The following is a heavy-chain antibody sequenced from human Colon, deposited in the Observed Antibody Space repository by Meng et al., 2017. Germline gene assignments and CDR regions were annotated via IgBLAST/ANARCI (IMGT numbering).Heavy chain of an antibody. CDR1: GGPISSSNW. D-gene: IGHD3-9*01. J-gene: IGHJ4*02. V-gene: IGHV4-4*02. CDR3: ARGVDWAKSGNF. Sequence: QVQLQEAGPGLVKPSGTLSLTCAVSGGPISSSNWWSWVRQPPGKGLEWIGEIHPSGSTYYSPSLQSRVTITLDTSKNQFSLTLSSMTAADTAVYYCARGVDWAKSGNFWGQGTLVTVSS. CDR2: IHPSGST.